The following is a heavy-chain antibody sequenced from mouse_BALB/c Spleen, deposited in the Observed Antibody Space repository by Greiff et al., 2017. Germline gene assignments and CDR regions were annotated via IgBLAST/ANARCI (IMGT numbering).Heavy chain of an antibody. Sequence: QLQQSGPSLVKPSQTLSLTCSVTGDSITSGYWNWIRKFPGNKLEYMGYISYSGSTYYNPSLKSRISITRDTSKNQYYLQLNSVTTEDTATYYCARITTVVATYYFDYWGQGTTLTVSS. V-gene: IGHV3-8*02. CDR1: GDSITSGY. CDR3: ARITTVVATYYFDY. J-gene: IGHJ2*01. CDR2: ISYSGST. D-gene: IGHD1-1*01.